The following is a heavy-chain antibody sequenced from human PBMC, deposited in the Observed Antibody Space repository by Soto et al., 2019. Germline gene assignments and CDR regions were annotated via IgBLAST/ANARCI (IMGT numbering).Heavy chain of an antibody. V-gene: IGHV3-23*01. CDR1: GFAFSSYA. D-gene: IGHD3-3*01. Sequence: GGSLRLSCAASGFAFSSYAMSWVRQAPGKGLEWVSAISGSGGSTYYADSVKGRFTISRDNSKNTLYLQMNSLRAEDTAVYYCAKEVVMTIFGVDTSHWFHPSGQATLVTVSS. CDR3: AKEVVMTIFGVDTSHWFHP. CDR2: ISGSGGST. J-gene: IGHJ5*02.